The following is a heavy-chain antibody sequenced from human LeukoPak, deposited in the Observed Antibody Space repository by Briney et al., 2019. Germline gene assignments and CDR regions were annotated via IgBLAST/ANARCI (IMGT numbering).Heavy chain of an antibody. J-gene: IGHJ6*04. CDR2: ISSNGGST. CDR1: GFTFDIHA. V-gene: IGHV3-64*01. CDR3: ARDNGDVVAPLLDV. D-gene: IGHD2-21*01. Sequence: QTGGSLRLSCAASGFTFDIHAMHWVRQVPGRGLEYVSAISSNGGSTYYANSVQGRFIISRDNSKNTLYLQMGSLRDEDTAVYYCARDNGDVVAPLLDVWGKGTTVTISS.